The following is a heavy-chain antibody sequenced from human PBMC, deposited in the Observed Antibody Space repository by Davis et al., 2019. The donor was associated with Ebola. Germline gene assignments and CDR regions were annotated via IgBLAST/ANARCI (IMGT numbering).Heavy chain of an antibody. CDR3: ARVRYSNYAQIDY. Sequence: GSLRLSCTVSGGSISSSSYYWGWIRQPPGKGLEWIGSIYYSGSTYYNPSLKSRVTISVDTSKNQFSLKLSSVTAADTAVYYCARVRYSNYAQIDYWGQGTLVTVSS. J-gene: IGHJ4*02. CDR1: GGSISSSSYY. D-gene: IGHD4-11*01. V-gene: IGHV4-39*01. CDR2: IYYSGST.